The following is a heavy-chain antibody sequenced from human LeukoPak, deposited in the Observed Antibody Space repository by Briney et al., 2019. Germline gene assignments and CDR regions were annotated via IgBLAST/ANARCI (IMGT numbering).Heavy chain of an antibody. CDR3: ARDSIAAAYYYMDV. J-gene: IGHJ6*03. V-gene: IGHV4-38-2*02. Sequence: SETLSLTCAVSGYSISSGYYWGWIRQPPGKGLEWIGSIYHSGSTYYNPSLKSRVTISVDTSKNHFSLKLSPVTAADTAVYYCARDSIAAAYYYMDVWGKGTTVTVSS. CDR1: GYSISSGYY. CDR2: IYHSGST. D-gene: IGHD6-13*01.